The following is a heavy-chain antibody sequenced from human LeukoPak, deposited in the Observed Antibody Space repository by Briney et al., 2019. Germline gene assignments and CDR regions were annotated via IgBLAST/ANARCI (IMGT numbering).Heavy chain of an antibody. CDR2: ISYDGSNK. CDR3: AKDSVLRYFDWLRSNNWFDP. CDR1: GFTVSSNY. J-gene: IGHJ5*02. Sequence: GGSLRLSCAASGFTVSSNYMSWVRQAPGKGLEWVAVISYDGSNKYYADSVKGRFTISRDNSKNTLYLQMNSLRAEDTAVYYCAKDSVLRYFDWLRSNNWFDPWGQGTLVTVSS. D-gene: IGHD3-9*01. V-gene: IGHV3-30*18.